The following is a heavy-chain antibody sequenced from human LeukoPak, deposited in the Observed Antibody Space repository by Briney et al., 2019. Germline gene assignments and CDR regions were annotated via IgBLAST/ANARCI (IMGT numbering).Heavy chain of an antibody. CDR2: ISSSCSYI. V-gene: IGHV3-21*04. D-gene: IGHD2-15*01. CDR1: GFTFSTYS. Sequence: GGSMRLCCAASGFTFSTYSMNWVRQAPGKVLELGSYISSSCSYIYYADSARPRNAISRDNSKNTLYLQMNSLRVEDTAVYYCAMQVGVVPANRPYYFDYWGQGDLVSVSS. J-gene: IGHJ4*02. CDR3: AMQVGVVPANRPYYFDY.